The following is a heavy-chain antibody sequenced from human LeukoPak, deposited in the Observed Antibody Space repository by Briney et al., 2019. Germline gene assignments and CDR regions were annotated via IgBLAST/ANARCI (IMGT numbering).Heavy chain of an antibody. CDR2: ISGSGGNT. Sequence: GGTLRLSCAASGFTFSSYAMNWVRQVPGKGLEWVSSISGSGGNTYYADSVKSRFTISRDNSKNTLYLQMNSLRADDTAVYYCAKPPRGSGADYWGQGTLVTVSS. J-gene: IGHJ4*02. V-gene: IGHV3-23*01. D-gene: IGHD3-10*01. CDR1: GFTFSSYA. CDR3: AKPPRGSGADY.